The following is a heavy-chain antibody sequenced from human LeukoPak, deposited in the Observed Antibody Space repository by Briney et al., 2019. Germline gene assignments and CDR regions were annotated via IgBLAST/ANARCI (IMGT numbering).Heavy chain of an antibody. J-gene: IGHJ4*02. CDR2: IYYSGST. V-gene: IGHV4-61*01. Sequence: SETLSLTCTVSGGSVSSGSYYWSWIRQPPGKGLEWIGYIYYSGSTNYNPSLKSRVTISVDTSKNQFSLKLSSVTAADTAVYYCARVIMGSGSYPFDYWGQGTLVTVSS. CDR3: ARVIMGSGSYPFDY. D-gene: IGHD1-26*01. CDR1: GGSVSSGSYY.